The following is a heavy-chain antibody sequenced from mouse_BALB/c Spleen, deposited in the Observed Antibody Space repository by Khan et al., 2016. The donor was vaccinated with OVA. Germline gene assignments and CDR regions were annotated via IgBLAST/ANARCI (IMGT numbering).Heavy chain of an antibody. J-gene: IGHJ2*01. D-gene: IGHD1-1*01. CDR1: GYSFTGYF. CDR3: ARKNGSDFDY. V-gene: IGHV1-20*02. Sequence: VQLKESGPELVKPGASVKISCKASGYSFTGYFMNWVMQSHGKSLEWIGRINPHIGETFYNQKFKGKAILTVDESSSTVHMELRRLASEDSAVYYCARKNGSDFDYWGQGTTLTVSS. CDR2: INPHIGET.